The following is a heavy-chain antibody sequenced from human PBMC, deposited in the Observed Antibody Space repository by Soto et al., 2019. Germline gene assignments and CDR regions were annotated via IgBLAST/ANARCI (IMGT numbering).Heavy chain of an antibody. CDR1: GGSISPYS. CDR3: ARILTGTGGHFDY. D-gene: IGHD2-8*02. J-gene: IGHJ4*02. CDR2: VSHSGRT. Sequence: SETLSLTCTISGGSISPYSWTWIRQSPGKGLEWIGYVSHSGRTFYTPSLKSRLTITKDTSKNQVVLTLTNMDPVDTATYYCARILTGTGGHFDYWGQGTLVTVSS. V-gene: IGHV4-59*01.